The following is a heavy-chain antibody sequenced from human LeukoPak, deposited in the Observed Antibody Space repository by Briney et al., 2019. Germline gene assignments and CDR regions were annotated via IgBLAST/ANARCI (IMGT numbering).Heavy chain of an antibody. D-gene: IGHD6-6*01. Sequence: GGSLRLSCAVSGFTFSGFWMSWSRQAPGKGLEWVASINSDGSEGYYADVVKGRFTISRDNAKNSLYLQINSLRAEDTAVYYCARSSYSSSSGVWGQGTMVTVSS. V-gene: IGHV3-7*03. CDR3: ARSSYSSSSGV. CDR1: GFTFSGFW. J-gene: IGHJ3*01. CDR2: INSDGSEG.